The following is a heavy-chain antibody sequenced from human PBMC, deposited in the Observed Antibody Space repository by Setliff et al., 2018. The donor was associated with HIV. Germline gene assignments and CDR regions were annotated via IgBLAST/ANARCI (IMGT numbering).Heavy chain of an antibody. CDR1: GFNFRSYG. CDR2: IGSSNHGI. CDR3: VRAEGVAGGGYSHGSFDE. J-gene: IGHJ4*02. V-gene: IGHV3-48*04. Sequence: GGSLRLSCVASGFNFRSYGMTWVRQAPGKGLDWVAHIGSSNHGIHYTASVQGRFTVSRDNANNLLFLQMNNLRVEDTAVYYCVRAEGVAGGGYSHGSFDEWGQGTLVTVSS. D-gene: IGHD5-18*01.